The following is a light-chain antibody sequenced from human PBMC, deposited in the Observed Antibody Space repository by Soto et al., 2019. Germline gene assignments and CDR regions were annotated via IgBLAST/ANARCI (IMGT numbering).Light chain of an antibody. Sequence: QSALTQPASVSGSPGQSITISCTGTSSDVGGCNCVSWYQQHPGKAPKLMIYEVNNRPSGVSNRFSGSKSGNTASLTISGLQAEDEADYYCSSFTSPSTYVFGTGTKLTVL. CDR2: EVN. CDR3: SSFTSPSTYV. J-gene: IGLJ1*01. CDR1: SSDVGGCNC. V-gene: IGLV2-14*01.